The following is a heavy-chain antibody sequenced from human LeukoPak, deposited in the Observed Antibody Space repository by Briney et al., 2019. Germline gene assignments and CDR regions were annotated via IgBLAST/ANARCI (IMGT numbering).Heavy chain of an antibody. Sequence: GGSLRLSCAASGFTFTNFWMSWVRQAPGKGLEWVANINGDGSDRYYMDSLKGRFTISRDNAKNSLYLQMNSLRVEDTAIYYCAITYGLDVWGQGTTVTVSS. CDR3: AITYGLDV. J-gene: IGHJ6*02. V-gene: IGHV3-7*03. CDR2: INGDGSDR. CDR1: GFTFTNFW.